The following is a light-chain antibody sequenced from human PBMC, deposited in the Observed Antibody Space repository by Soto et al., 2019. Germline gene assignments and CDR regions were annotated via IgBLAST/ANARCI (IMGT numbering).Light chain of an antibody. J-gene: IGKJ1*01. CDR2: QTS. CDR1: QSVSSN. CDR3: QHYNSYSEA. V-gene: IGKV3D-15*01. Sequence: MVMTHSPVTLSVSPWQRATLSCRASQSVSSNVAWYQQKPGQAPRLLIYQTSLRAAGIPARFSASGSGTDFTLTISSLQPDDFATYYCQHYNSYSEAFGQGTKVDIK.